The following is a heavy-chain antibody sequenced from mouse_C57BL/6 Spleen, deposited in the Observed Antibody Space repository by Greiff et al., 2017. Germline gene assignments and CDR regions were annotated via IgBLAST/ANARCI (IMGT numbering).Heavy chain of an antibody. CDR2: ISYDGSN. CDR3: ARRTVPWYFDV. CDR1: GYSITSGYY. V-gene: IGHV3-6*01. Sequence: EVQLQQSGPGLVKPSQSLSLTCSVTGYSITSGYYWNWIRQFPGNKLEWMGYISYDGSNNYNPSLKNRISITRDTSKNQFFLKLNSVTTEDTATYYCARRTVPWYFDVWGTGTTGTVSA. D-gene: IGHD1-1*01. J-gene: IGHJ1*03.